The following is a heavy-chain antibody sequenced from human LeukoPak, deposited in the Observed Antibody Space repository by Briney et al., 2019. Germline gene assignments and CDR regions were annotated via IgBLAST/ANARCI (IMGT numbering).Heavy chain of an antibody. CDR1: GYTFTSYY. Sequence: ASVTVSCKASGYTFTSYYMHWVRQAPGQGLEWMGIINPSGGSTSYAQKFQGRVTMTRDTSTSTVYMELSSLRSEDTAVHYCAREAVGAQPGYYGMDVWGQGTTVTVSS. V-gene: IGHV1-46*01. J-gene: IGHJ6*02. CDR3: AREAVGAQPGYYGMDV. D-gene: IGHD1-26*01. CDR2: INPSGGST.